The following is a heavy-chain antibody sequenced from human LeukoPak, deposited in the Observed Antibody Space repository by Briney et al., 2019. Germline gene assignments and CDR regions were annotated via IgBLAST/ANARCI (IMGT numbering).Heavy chain of an antibody. D-gene: IGHD2-21*02. CDR3: ARAVAYCGGDCAPWYFDL. Sequence: GGSLRLSCAASGFTFSDYYMSWIRQAPGKGLEWVSYISSSGSTIYYADSVKGRFTISRDNAKNSLYLQMNSLRAEDTAVYYCARAVAYCGGDCAPWYFDLWGRGTLVTVSS. CDR1: GFTFSDYY. V-gene: IGHV3-11*01. J-gene: IGHJ2*01. CDR2: ISSSGSTI.